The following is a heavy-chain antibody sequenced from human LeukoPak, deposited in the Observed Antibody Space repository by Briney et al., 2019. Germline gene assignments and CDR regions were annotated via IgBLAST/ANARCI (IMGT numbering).Heavy chain of an antibody. CDR3: ASPGSTVTGGPT. Sequence: GGSLRLSCAASEFTFSSYHMTWVRQAPGKGLEWVSSISSSSSYIYYADSVKGRFTISRDNAKNSVYLQMNSLRADDTARYFCASPGSTVTGGPTWGQGSLVTVSS. D-gene: IGHD4-17*01. CDR2: ISSSSSYI. V-gene: IGHV3-21*01. J-gene: IGHJ5*01. CDR1: EFTFSSYH.